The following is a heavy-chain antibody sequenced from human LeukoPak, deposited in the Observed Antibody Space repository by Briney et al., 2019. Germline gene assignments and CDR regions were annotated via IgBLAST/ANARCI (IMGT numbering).Heavy chain of an antibody. V-gene: IGHV4-39*01. CDR1: GASISGSAYY. CDR2: IHYSGSS. D-gene: IGHD1-1*01. J-gene: IGHJ4*02. Sequence: SETLSLTCTVSGASISGSAYYWDWIRQPPGKGLEWIGSIHYSGSSYYNPSLKSRVTISVDTSKNQFSLKLSSVTAADTAVYYCARVRYSENIDYWGQGTLVTVSS. CDR3: ARVRYSENIDY.